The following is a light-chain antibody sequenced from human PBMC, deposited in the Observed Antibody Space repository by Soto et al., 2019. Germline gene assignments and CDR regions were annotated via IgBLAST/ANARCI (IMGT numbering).Light chain of an antibody. CDR3: SSYTSSSTLV. Sequence: QSALTQPASVSGSPGQSITISCTGTSRDVGAFNFVSWYQQHPGKAPKLMIYEVSNRPSGVSNRFSGSKSGNTASLTISGLQAEDEADYYCSSYTSSSTLVFGSGTKLTVL. J-gene: IGLJ1*01. V-gene: IGLV2-14*01. CDR1: SRDVGAFNF. CDR2: EVS.